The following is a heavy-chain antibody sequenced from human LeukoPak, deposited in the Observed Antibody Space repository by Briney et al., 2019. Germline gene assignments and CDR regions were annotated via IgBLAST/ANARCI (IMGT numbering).Heavy chain of an antibody. CDR2: IIPMFGIA. J-gene: IGHJ4*02. CDR1: GGTFPNYA. CDR3: ARDRPYTGGWRGFDY. Sequence: SVKVSCKASGGTFPNYAINWVRQAPGQGLEWMGGIIPMFGIANYAQKFQGRVTITADESTSTAYMELSSLRSEDTAVYYCARDRPYTGGWRGFDYWGQGTLVTVSS. V-gene: IGHV1-69*01. D-gene: IGHD6-19*01.